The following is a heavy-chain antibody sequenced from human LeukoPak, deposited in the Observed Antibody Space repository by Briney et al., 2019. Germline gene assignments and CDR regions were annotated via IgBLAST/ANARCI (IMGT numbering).Heavy chain of an antibody. V-gene: IGHV4-4*07. CDR1: GGSISSYY. D-gene: IGHD3-3*01. CDR2: IYTSGST. J-gene: IGHJ3*02. Sequence: SETLSLTCTVSGGSISSYYWSWIRQPAGKGLEWIGRIYTSGSTNYNPSLKSRVTISVDKSKNQFSLKLSSVTAADTAVYYCAGALLDSDFWVVSLRGAFEIWGKGKMVTVS. CDR3: AGALLDSDFWVVSLRGAFEI.